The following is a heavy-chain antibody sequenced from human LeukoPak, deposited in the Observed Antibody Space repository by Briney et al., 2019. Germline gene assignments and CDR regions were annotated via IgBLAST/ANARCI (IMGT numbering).Heavy chain of an antibody. J-gene: IGHJ4*02. CDR1: GGSITNYF. Sequence: SETLSLTCTVSGGSITNYFSSWIRQPPGKGLEWIGYIYYSGSTSYNPSLKSRVTISVDTSKNQFSLKLSSVTAADTAVYFCARASGDGYNTYYFDCWGQGTLVTVSS. V-gene: IGHV4-59*01. D-gene: IGHD5-24*01. CDR2: IYYSGST. CDR3: ARASGDGYNTYYFDC.